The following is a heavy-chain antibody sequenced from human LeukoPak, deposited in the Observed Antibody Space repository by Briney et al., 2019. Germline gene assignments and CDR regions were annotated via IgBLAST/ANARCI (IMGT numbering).Heavy chain of an antibody. D-gene: IGHD2-2*02. J-gene: IGHJ5*02. CDR3: ARLGLCSSTSCYTGANWFDP. Sequence: GESLKISCKGSGYSFTSYWIGRVRQMPGKGLEWMGIIYPGDSDTRYSPSFQGRVTISADKSISTAYLQWSSLKASDTAMYYCARLGLCSSTSCYTGANWFDPWGQGTLVTVSS. V-gene: IGHV5-51*01. CDR1: GYSFTSYW. CDR2: IYPGDSDT.